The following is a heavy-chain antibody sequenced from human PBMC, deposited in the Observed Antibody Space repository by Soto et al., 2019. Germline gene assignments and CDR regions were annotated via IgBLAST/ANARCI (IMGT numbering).Heavy chain of an antibody. CDR1: GDSISSGGYY. J-gene: IGHJ3*02. Sequence: SETLSLTCTVSGDSISSGGYYWSWIRQHPGKGLEWVGYIYYSGSTYYNPSLKSRVTISVDTSKNQFSLKLSSVTAADTAVYYCARSRYDYVWGSYAFDIWGKGTMVTVSS. D-gene: IGHD3-16*01. V-gene: IGHV4-31*03. CDR2: IYYSGST. CDR3: ARSRYDYVWGSYAFDI.